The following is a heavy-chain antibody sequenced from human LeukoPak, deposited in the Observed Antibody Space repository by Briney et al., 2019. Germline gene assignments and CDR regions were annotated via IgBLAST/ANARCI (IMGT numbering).Heavy chain of an antibody. V-gene: IGHV3-21*01. J-gene: IGHJ4*02. CDR1: GFTFSSYS. D-gene: IGHD3-16*02. CDR2: ISSSSSYI. Sequence: PGGSLRLSCAASGFTFSSYSMNWVRQAPGKGLEWVSSISSSSSYIYYADSVKGRFTISSNNAKNLLYLQMNSLRADDTAVYYCARGXXXYXYVWGSYRYTSPDYWGQGTLVXVSS. CDR3: ARGXXXYXYVWGSYRYTSPDY.